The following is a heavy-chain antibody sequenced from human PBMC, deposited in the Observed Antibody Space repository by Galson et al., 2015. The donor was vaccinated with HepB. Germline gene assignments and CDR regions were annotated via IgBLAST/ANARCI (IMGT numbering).Heavy chain of an antibody. CDR2: ISSSSSYI. V-gene: IGHV3-21*01. CDR3: ARDLNAPYYDILTGYYASVAFDI. Sequence: SLRLSCAASGFTFSSYGMHWVRQAPGKGLEWVSSISSSSSYIYYADSVKGRFTISRDNAKNSLYLQMNSLRAEDTAVYYCARDLNAPYYDILTGYYASVAFDIWGQGTMVTVSS. J-gene: IGHJ3*02. CDR1: GFTFSSYG. D-gene: IGHD3-9*01.